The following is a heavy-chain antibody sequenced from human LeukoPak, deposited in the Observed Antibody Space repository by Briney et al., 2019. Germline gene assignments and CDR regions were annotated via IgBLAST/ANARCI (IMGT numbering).Heavy chain of an antibody. D-gene: IGHD6-19*01. V-gene: IGHV4-34*01. J-gene: IGHJ4*02. CDR2: INHSGST. CDR3: ARGGVGIAVGDLDY. CDR1: GGSFSGYY. Sequence: SETLSLTCAVYGGSFSGYYWSWIRQPPGKGLEWIGEINHSGSTNYNPSLKSRVTISVDTSKNQFSLKLSSVTAADTAVYYCARGGVGIAVGDLDYWGQGTLVTVSS.